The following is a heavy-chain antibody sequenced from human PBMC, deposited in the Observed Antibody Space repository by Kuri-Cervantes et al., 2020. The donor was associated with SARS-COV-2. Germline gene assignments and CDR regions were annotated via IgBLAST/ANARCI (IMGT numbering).Heavy chain of an antibody. D-gene: IGHD3-3*01. CDR1: GFSLSTSGVG. CDR2: IYWNDDK. J-gene: IGHJ4*02. Sequence: SGPTLVKPTQTLTLTCTFSGFSLSTSGVGVGWIRQPPGKALEWLALIYWNDDKRYSPSLKSRLTITKDTSKNQVVLTMTNMGPVDTATYYCAHSDYDFWSGYVDYRGQGTLVTVSS. V-gene: IGHV2-5*01. CDR3: AHSDYDFWSGYVDY.